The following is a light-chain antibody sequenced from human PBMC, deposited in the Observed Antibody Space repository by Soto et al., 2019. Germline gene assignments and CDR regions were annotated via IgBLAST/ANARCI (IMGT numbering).Light chain of an antibody. CDR2: GNS. Sequence: QSVLTQPPSVSGAPGQRVTISCTGSSSNIGAGYDVYWYQQLPGTAPKLLIYGNSNRPSGVPDRFSGSKSGTSASLAITGLQAEDEADYYCRSYDSSLSGSGVFGGGTKVTVL. CDR1: SSNIGAGYD. V-gene: IGLV1-40*01. CDR3: RSYDSSLSGSGV. J-gene: IGLJ2*01.